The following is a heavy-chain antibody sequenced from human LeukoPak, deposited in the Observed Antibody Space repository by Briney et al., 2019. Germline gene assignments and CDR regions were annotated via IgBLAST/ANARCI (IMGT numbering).Heavy chain of an antibody. V-gene: IGHV1-69*13. Sequence: SVKVSCKASGGTFSGYAISWVRQAPGQGLEWMGGTIPIFGTANYAQKFQGRVTITADESTSTAYMELSSLRSEDTAVYYCARGELVKEAYFDYWGQGTLVTVSS. CDR2: TIPIFGTA. CDR1: GGTFSGYA. CDR3: ARGELVKEAYFDY. D-gene: IGHD4-23*01. J-gene: IGHJ4*02.